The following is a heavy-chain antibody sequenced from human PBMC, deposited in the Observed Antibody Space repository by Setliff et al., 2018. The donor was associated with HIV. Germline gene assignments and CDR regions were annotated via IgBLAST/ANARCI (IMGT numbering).Heavy chain of an antibody. D-gene: IGHD3-10*01. J-gene: IGHJ4*02. CDR1: GGSITSGSYY. Sequence: PSETLSLTCTVSGGSITSGSYYWSWIRQPAGKGLEWIGRIYSNGRTTHNPSLKSRVTISRDTSENQFSLRLSSVTAADTAVYYCARGSYTVRIDYWGQGTRSPSPQ. CDR3: ARGSYTVRIDY. V-gene: IGHV4-61*02. CDR2: IYSNGRT.